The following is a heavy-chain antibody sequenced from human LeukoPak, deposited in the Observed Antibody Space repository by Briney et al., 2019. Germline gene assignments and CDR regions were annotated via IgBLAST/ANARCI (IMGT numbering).Heavy chain of an antibody. CDR2: IGGSGGST. J-gene: IGHJ4*02. D-gene: IGHD1-7*01. CDR1: GFTFTSYA. Sequence: GGSLRLSCAASGFTFTSYAMSWVRQAPGKGLEWVSTIGGSGGSTYFADSVKGRFTISRDNSKNTLYLQMNSLRADDTAVYYCARDYVTPGITGTTSPLDYWGQGILVSVSS. V-gene: IGHV3-23*01. CDR3: ARDYVTPGITGTTSPLDY.